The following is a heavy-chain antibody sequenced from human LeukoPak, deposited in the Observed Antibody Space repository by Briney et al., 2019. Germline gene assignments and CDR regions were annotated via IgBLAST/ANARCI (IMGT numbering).Heavy chain of an antibody. Sequence: SVKVSCKASGFTFTSSAMQWVRQARGQRLEWIGWIVVGSGNTNYAQKFQERVTITRDMSTSTAYMELSSLRSEDTAVYYCAAVGPVGATVASRPAKYYFDYWGQGTLVTVSS. CDR2: IVVGSGNT. CDR3: AAVGPVGATVASRPAKYYFDY. CDR1: GFTFTSSA. J-gene: IGHJ4*02. V-gene: IGHV1-58*02. D-gene: IGHD1-26*01.